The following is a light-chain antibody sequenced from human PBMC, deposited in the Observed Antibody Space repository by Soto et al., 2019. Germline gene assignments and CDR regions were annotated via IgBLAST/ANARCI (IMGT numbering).Light chain of an antibody. Sequence: QSVLTQPRSVSGSPGQSVTISCTGTSSDVGGYNYVSWYHQHPGKAPKLMIYDVSKRPSGVPDRFSGSKSGNTASLTISGLQAEDEADYYCCSYAGRYTWVFGGGTKLTVL. J-gene: IGLJ3*02. CDR1: SSDVGGYNY. CDR2: DVS. CDR3: CSYAGRYTWV. V-gene: IGLV2-11*01.